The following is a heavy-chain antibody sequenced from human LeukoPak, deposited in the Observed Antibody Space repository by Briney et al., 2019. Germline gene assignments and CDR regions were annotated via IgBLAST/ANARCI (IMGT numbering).Heavy chain of an antibody. CDR3: AVVPAANKYFDY. CDR1: GFTFSSYA. Sequence: GGSLRLSCSDSGFTFSSYAMHWVRQAPGKGLEYVSAISSNGGSTYYADSVKGRFTISRDNSKNTLYLQMSSLRAEDTVVYYCAVVPAANKYFDYWGQGTLVTVSS. D-gene: IGHD2-2*01. CDR2: ISSNGGST. J-gene: IGHJ4*02. V-gene: IGHV3-64D*06.